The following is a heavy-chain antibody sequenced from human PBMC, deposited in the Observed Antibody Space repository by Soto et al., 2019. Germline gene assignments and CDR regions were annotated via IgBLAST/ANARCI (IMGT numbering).Heavy chain of an antibody. D-gene: IGHD6-19*01. J-gene: IGHJ6*02. Sequence: QVALVESGGGVVRPGRSLRLSCGVSGFSFSKYGMHWVRQAPGEGLEWLSLISYDGSEKWYAESVKGRFTITRDNSKNTMYLQINSLRGDYTAVYFCAKGYEVSPPVASAWYSNYFYGVDVWGRGTTVTVSS. CDR1: GFSFSKYG. V-gene: IGHV3-30*18. CDR2: ISYDGSEK. CDR3: AKGYEVSPPVASAWYSNYFYGVDV.